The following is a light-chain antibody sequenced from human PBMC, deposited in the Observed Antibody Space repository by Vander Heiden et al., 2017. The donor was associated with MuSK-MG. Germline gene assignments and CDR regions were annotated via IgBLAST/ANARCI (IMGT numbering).Light chain of an antibody. J-gene: IGKJ1*01. CDR1: RSVSSSY. Sequence: IDPTPSPGTLSLSPGERATLSCGASRSVSSSYLAWYQQKPGQAPRLLIYGASSRATGVPDRFSGSGSGTDFTLTISRLEPEDFAVYYCQQYGSSPWTFGQGTKVEIK. V-gene: IGKV3-20*01. CDR2: GAS. CDR3: QQYGSSPWT.